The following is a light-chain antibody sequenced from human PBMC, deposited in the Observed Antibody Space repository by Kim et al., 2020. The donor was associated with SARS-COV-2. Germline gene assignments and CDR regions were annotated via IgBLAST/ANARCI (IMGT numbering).Light chain of an antibody. J-gene: IGLJ3*02. CDR2: SDV. V-gene: IGLV1-44*01. CDR3: AASDTGLNAWV. Sequence: GQSITISCSGTSTIVGNYTLVSYQQQPPEAATILIYSDVQRPSAVLAPFSGSKTGGTAALAISGLLSEDDADYYCAASDTGLNAWVFGGGTQLTVL. CDR1: STIVGNYT.